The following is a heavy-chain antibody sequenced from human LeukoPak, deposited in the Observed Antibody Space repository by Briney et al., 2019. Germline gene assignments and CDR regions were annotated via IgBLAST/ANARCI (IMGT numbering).Heavy chain of an antibody. CDR1: GFTFDDYD. D-gene: IGHD3-3*01. V-gene: IGHV3-20*04. Sequence: GGSLGLSCAASGFTFDDYDMTWVRQVPGKGLEWVSGIHWNGSSIGYADSVKGRFTISRDNAKNSVYLQMNNLRPEDTAFYYCARLLTFYDFSFGPWGQGTLVTVSS. CDR2: IHWNGSSI. J-gene: IGHJ5*02. CDR3: ARLLTFYDFSFGP.